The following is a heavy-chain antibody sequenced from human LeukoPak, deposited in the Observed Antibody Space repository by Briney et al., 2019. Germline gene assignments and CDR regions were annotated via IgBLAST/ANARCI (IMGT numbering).Heavy chain of an antibody. V-gene: IGHV6-1*01. D-gene: IGHD5-12*01. Sequence: SQTLSLTCAISGDSVSSNSAAWNWIRQSASRGLGWLGRTYYRSKWYNDYAVSVKSRITINPDTSKNQFSLQLNSVTPEDTAVYYCARESDIVATLDYYYGMDVWGQGTTVTVYS. J-gene: IGHJ6*02. CDR2: TYYRSKWYN. CDR1: GDSVSSNSAA. CDR3: ARESDIVATLDYYYGMDV.